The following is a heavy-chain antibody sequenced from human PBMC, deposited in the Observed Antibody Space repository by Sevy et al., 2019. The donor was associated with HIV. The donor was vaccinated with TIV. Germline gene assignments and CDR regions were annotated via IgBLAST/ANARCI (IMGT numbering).Heavy chain of an antibody. CDR3: TSTRRRITMVRGVIELDY. J-gene: IGHJ4*02. V-gene: IGHV3-49*03. D-gene: IGHD3-10*01. CDR1: GFTFGDYA. Sequence: GGSLRLSCTASGFTFGDYAMSWFRQAPGKGLEWVGFIRSKAYGGTTEYAEFVKGRYTNSRDDSKSIAYLQMNSLKTEDTAVYYCTSTRRRITMVRGVIELDYWGQGTLVTVSS. CDR2: IRSKAYGGTT.